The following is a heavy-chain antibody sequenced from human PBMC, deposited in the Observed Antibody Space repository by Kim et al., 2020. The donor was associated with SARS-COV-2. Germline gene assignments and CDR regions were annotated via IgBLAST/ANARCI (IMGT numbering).Heavy chain of an antibody. V-gene: IGHV3-30-3*01. CDR2: ISYDGSNK. CDR3: ARERSLVWFGELGPFDY. CDR1: GFTFSSYA. Sequence: GGSLRLSCAASGFTFSSYAMHWVRQAPGKGLEWVAVISYDGSNKYYADAVKGRFTISRDNSKNTLYLQMNSLRAEDTAVYYCARERSLVWFGELGPFDYWGQGTLVTVSS. D-gene: IGHD3-10*01. J-gene: IGHJ4*02.